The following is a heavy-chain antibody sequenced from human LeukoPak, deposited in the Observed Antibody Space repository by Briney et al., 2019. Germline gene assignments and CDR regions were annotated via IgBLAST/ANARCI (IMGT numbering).Heavy chain of an antibody. V-gene: IGHV1-18*01. CDR3: AREQLVHYYYYGMDV. D-gene: IGHD6-13*01. CDR1: GYTFTSYG. Sequence: ASVKVSCKASGYTFTSYGISWVRQAPGQGLEWMGWISAYNGNTNYAQKLQGRVTMTTGTSTSTAYMELRSLRSDDTAVYYCAREQLVHYYYYGMDVWGQGTTVTVSS. J-gene: IGHJ6*02. CDR2: ISAYNGNT.